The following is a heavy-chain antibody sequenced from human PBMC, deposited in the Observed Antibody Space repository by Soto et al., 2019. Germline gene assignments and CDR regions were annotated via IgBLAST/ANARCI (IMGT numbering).Heavy chain of an antibody. D-gene: IGHD6-19*01. Sequence: GGSLRLSCAASGFTFDDYAMHWVRQAPGKGLEWVSGISWNSGSIGYADSVKGRFTISRDNAKNSLYLQMNSLRAEDTALYYCAKGGELGGAVAGPSVDYWGQGTLVTVSS. J-gene: IGHJ4*02. CDR2: ISWNSGSI. V-gene: IGHV3-9*01. CDR1: GFTFDDYA. CDR3: AKGGELGGAVAGPSVDY.